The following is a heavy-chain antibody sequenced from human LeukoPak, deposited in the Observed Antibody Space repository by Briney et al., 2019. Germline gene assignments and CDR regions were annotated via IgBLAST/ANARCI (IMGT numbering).Heavy chain of an antibody. CDR1: GFTVSSNY. Sequence: GGSLRLSCAASGFTVSSNYMSWVRQAPGKGLEWVSVIYSGGSTYYADSVKGRFTISRDNSKNTLYLQMNSLRAEDTAVYYCARVNYYDSSGYIDYWGQGTLVTVSS. J-gene: IGHJ4*02. D-gene: IGHD3-22*01. CDR2: IYSGGST. CDR3: ARVNYYDSSGYIDY. V-gene: IGHV3-66*01.